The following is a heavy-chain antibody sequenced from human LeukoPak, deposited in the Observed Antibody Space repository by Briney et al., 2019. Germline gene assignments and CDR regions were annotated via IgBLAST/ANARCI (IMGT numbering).Heavy chain of an antibody. J-gene: IGHJ4*02. Sequence: SETLSLTCTVSGGSISSYYWSWIRQPPGKGLEWVGYIYYTGSTNYNPSLKSRVTISLDTSKNQFSLKLSSMTAADTAVYYCARQRVNKWNNLWSFDYWGQGTLVTVSS. CDR1: GGSISSYY. V-gene: IGHV4-59*08. CDR3: ARQRVNKWNNLWSFDY. CDR2: IYYTGST. D-gene: IGHD1/OR15-1a*01.